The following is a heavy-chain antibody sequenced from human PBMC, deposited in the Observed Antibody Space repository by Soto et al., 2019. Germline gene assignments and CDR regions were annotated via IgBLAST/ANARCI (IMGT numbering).Heavy chain of an antibody. Sequence: ASVKVSCKSSGYSFTGYYLHWVRQAPGQGPEWMGWIFPMSGGAKAAQKFQDRVTITVDDATRTVYMEVRDLTSEDTAIYYCARGPFRPSAMDVWGQGTTVTVSS. V-gene: IGHV1-2*02. D-gene: IGHD3-10*01. CDR2: IFPMSGGA. CDR3: ARGPFRPSAMDV. J-gene: IGHJ6*02. CDR1: GYSFTGYY.